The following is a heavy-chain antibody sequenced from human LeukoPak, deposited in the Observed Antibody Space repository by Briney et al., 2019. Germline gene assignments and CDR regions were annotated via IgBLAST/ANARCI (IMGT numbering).Heavy chain of an antibody. CDR1: GFTFSNAW. CDR2: IKSITDGGTT. J-gene: IGHJ4*02. D-gene: IGHD5-12*01. Sequence: GGSLRLSCAASGFTFSNAWMSWVRQAPGKGLEWVGRIKSITDGGTTDYAAPVKGRFTISRDDSKNTLYLQMNSLKTEDTAVYYCTTDLGYSGYDSWGQGTLVTVSS. CDR3: TTDLGYSGYDS. V-gene: IGHV3-15*01.